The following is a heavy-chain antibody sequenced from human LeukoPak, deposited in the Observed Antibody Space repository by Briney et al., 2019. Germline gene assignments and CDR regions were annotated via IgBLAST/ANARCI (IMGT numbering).Heavy chain of an antibody. CDR3: ARDRGGDSFDI. V-gene: IGHV4-61*02. Sequence: PPETLSLTCTVSGGSVSSGNFYWTWIRQPAGNQLEWIGRIHTSGNTNHNPPLWSRVTISTDTSKNQFSLTLNFVTAADTAVYYCARDRGGDSFDIWGQGTTVTVSS. CDR2: IHTSGNT. CDR1: GGSVSSGNFY. D-gene: IGHD2-21*01. J-gene: IGHJ3*02.